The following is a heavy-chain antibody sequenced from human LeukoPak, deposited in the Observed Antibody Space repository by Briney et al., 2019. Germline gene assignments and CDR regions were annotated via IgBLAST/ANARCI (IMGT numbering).Heavy chain of an antibody. D-gene: IGHD5-12*01. CDR3: VRFSHDSGSHPNWYFDI. J-gene: IGHJ2*01. CDR1: GGSISPYY. V-gene: IGHV4-59*01. CDR2: IYYSGRT. Sequence: PSXTLSLTCSVSGGSISPYYWSWIRQPPGKGLEWIGWIYYSGRTTYNPSLKSGVTISVDTSKNQFSLNLSSVPAADTAVYYCVRFSHDSGSHPNWYFDIWGRGTPVTVSS.